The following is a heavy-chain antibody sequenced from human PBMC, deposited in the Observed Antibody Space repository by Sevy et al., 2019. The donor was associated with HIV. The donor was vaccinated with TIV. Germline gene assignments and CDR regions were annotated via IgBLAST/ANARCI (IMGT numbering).Heavy chain of an antibody. Sequence: GGSLRLSCKASGFSFTDFWMQWVRQVPGKGPEWVANINQDGSEMYYVDSVKGRFTISRDNAERVLYLQMHGLRAEDAATYFCARRYFDLWGQGTVVTVSS. CDR2: INQDGSEM. CDR3: ARRYFDL. J-gene: IGHJ4*02. V-gene: IGHV3-7*01. CDR1: GFSFTDFW.